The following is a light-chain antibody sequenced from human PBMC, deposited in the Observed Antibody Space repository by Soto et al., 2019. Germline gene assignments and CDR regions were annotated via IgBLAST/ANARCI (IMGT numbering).Light chain of an antibody. J-gene: IGKJ1*01. CDR2: GAS. Sequence: EIVLTQSPGTLSLSPGERATLSCKTSQSVSSSYLAWYQQKPGHAPRLLVYGASSRATGIPDRFSGSGSGTDFTLTIDRLEPEDFAVYYCQQYSSSRAFGQGTKVEIK. V-gene: IGKV3-20*01. CDR1: QSVSSSY. CDR3: QQYSSSRA.